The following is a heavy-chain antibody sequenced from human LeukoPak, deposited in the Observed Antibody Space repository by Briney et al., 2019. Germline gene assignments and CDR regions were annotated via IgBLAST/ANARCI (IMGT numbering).Heavy chain of an antibody. CDR2: ISVSGSFT. CDR1: GFMFSNYG. CDR3: AREVTPYY. V-gene: IGHV3-21*01. Sequence: GGSLRLSCAASGFMFSNYGMSWVRQAPGKGLEWVSSISVSGSFTYYADSVKGRFTISRDNAKNSLFLQMNSLRAEDTAVYYCAREVTPYYWGQGTLVTVSS. D-gene: IGHD2-15*01. J-gene: IGHJ4*02.